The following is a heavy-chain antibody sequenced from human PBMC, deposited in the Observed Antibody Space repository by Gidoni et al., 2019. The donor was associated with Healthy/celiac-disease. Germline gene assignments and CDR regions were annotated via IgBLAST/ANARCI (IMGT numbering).Heavy chain of an antibody. CDR1: GGSISTYY. V-gene: IGHV4-4*07. J-gene: IGHJ4*02. Sequence: QVQLQASGPGLVKPSETLSLTCPVSGGSISTYYWSWIRQPAGKGLEWIGRIYTSGSTNYNPSLKSRVTMSVDTSKNQFSLKLSSVTAADTAVYYCARAPGPIYSGYDYLPDYWGQGTLVTVSS. CDR2: IYTSGST. CDR3: ARAPGPIYSGYDYLPDY. D-gene: IGHD5-12*01.